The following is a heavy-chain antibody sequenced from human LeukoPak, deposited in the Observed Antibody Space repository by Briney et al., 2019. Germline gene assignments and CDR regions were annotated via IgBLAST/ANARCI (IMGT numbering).Heavy chain of an antibody. CDR1: GGSISSYY. V-gene: IGHV4-59*01. CDR2: IYYSGST. J-gene: IGHJ3*02. Sequence: SETLSLTCTVSGGSISSYYWSWIRQPPGKGLEWIGYIYYSGSTNYNPSLKSRVTISVDTSKNQFSLKLSSVTAADTAVYYCAKDPGVVTSAFDIWGQGTMVTVSS. CDR3: AKDPGVVTSAFDI. D-gene: IGHD3-22*01.